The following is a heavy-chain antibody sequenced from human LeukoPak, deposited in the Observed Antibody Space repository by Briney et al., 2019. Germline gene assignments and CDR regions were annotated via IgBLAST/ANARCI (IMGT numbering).Heavy chain of an antibody. Sequence: PGGSLRLSCAASGFTFSSYAMSWVRQAPGKGLEWVSAISGSGGSTYYADSVKGRFTISRDNSKNTLYLQMNSLRAEDTAVHYCANLLNHERLGTFDYWGQGTLVTVSS. D-gene: IGHD1-14*01. J-gene: IGHJ4*02. V-gene: IGHV3-23*01. CDR2: ISGSGGST. CDR1: GFTFSSYA. CDR3: ANLLNHERLGTFDY.